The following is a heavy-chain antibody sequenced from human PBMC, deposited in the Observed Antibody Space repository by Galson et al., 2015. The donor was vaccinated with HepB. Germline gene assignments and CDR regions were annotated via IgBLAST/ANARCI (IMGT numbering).Heavy chain of an antibody. Sequence: SVKVSCKASSYTFTSYGISWVRQAPGQGLEWMGWISAYNGNTNYAQKLQGRVTMTTDTSTSTAYMELRSLRSDDTAVYYCARGQDGSGSYYLLGPLFDYWGQGTLVTVSS. V-gene: IGHV1-18*04. CDR1: SYTFTSYG. CDR3: ARGQDGSGSYYLLGPLFDY. J-gene: IGHJ4*02. CDR2: ISAYNGNT. D-gene: IGHD3-10*01.